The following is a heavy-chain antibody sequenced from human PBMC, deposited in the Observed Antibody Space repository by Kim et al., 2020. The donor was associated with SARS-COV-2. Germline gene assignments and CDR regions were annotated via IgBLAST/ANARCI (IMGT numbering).Heavy chain of an antibody. CDR3: ARDGLYYRGTYD. V-gene: IGHV4-39*07. J-gene: IGHJ4*02. CDR2: ISYTGNT. CDR1: GDSISSIYYY. Sequence: SETLSLTCTVSGDSISSIYYYWGWIRQPPGKGLEWIGSISYTGNTYYNPPLKSRVTISVDTSKTQFSLKLASVTAADTAVYYCARDGLYYRGTYDLGQGSLVTVSS. D-gene: IGHD1-26*01.